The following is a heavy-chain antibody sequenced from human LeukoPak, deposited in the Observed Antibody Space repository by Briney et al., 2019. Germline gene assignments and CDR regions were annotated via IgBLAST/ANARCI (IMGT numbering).Heavy chain of an antibody. V-gene: IGHV3-21*01. J-gene: IGHJ4*02. CDR2: ISSSSSYI. CDR3: ARDPGDIVVVPAALFDY. D-gene: IGHD2-2*01. CDR1: GLTFSSYS. Sequence: PGGSLRLSCAASGLTFSSYSMNWVRQAPGKGLEWVSSISSSSSYIYYADSVKGRFTISRDNAKNSLYLQMNSLRAEDTAVYYCARDPGDIVVVPAALFDYWGQGTLVTVSS.